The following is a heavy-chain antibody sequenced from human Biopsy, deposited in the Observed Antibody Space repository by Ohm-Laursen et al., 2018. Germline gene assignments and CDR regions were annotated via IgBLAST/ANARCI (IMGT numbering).Heavy chain of an antibody. J-gene: IGHJ3*02. CDR1: GGSINRSSYY. V-gene: IGHV4-39*01. CDR3: GCHFVLTNPRRAFDI. Sequence: TLSLTCTVTGGSINRSSYYWDWIRQPPGKGLEWIGSKHYRGGSYSNPSLRSRVAMSVDTARNQLSLTLTSVTTADTAVYFCGCHFVLTNPRRAFDIWGQGTVVTVSS. D-gene: IGHD4/OR15-4a*01. CDR2: KHYRGGS.